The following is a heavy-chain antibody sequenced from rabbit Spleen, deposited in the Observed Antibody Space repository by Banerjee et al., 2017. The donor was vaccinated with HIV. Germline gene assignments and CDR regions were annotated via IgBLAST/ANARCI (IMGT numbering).Heavy chain of an antibody. V-gene: IGHV1S40*01. J-gene: IGHJ4*01. D-gene: IGHD7-1*01. CDR3: ARFYAGYGDFGYAAM. CDR2: IGAAITYTT. CDR1: GFSFSYNDY. Sequence: QSLEESGGDLVKPGAALTLTCTASGFSFSYNDYMCWVRQPPGKGPEWIACIGAAITYTTYYATWAKGRFTISKTSSTTVTLQMTSLTAADTATYFCARFYAGYGDFGYAAMWGPGTLVTVS.